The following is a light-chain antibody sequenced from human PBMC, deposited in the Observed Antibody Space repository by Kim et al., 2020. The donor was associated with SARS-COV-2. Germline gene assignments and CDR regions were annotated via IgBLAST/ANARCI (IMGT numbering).Light chain of an antibody. CDR2: GAS. CDR3: HQYGSAFT. CDR1: QSVSSSY. Sequence: LPPGDRATLSCRASQSVSSSYLVWYQQKPGQAPRLLIYGASSRATGIPDRFSGSGSGTDFTLTISRLEPEDFAVYYCHQYGSAFTFGPGTKVDIK. J-gene: IGKJ3*01. V-gene: IGKV3-20*01.